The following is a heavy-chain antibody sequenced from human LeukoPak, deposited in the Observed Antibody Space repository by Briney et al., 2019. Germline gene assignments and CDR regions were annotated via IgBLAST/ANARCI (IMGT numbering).Heavy chain of an antibody. Sequence: SETLSLTCAVYGGSFSGYYWNWIRQPPGKGLEWIGEINHGGSTNYNPSLKSRVTISVDTSKNQFSLKLRSVTAADTAVYYCARLRRIAAAGNTYYHGVDVWGQGTTVAVSS. V-gene: IGHV4-34*01. J-gene: IGHJ6*02. D-gene: IGHD6-13*01. CDR3: ARLRRIAAAGNTYYHGVDV. CDR2: INHGGST. CDR1: GGSFSGYY.